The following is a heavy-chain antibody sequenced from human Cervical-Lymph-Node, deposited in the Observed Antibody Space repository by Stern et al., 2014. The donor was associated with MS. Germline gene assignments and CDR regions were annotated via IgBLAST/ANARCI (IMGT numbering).Heavy chain of an antibody. Sequence: VQLVESGAEVQKPGSSVKVSCKASGDTSNTDAIHWVRQAPGQGLEWMGGIIPVFGKPVYAQRFKGRVSIAADESTATDYMELSSLRSDDTAVYYCARGASSAAWYKHAVDVWGQGTTVTVSS. V-gene: IGHV1-69*01. CDR1: GDTSNTDA. J-gene: IGHJ6*02. D-gene: IGHD1-14*01. CDR2: IIPVFGKP. CDR3: ARGASSAAWYKHAVDV.